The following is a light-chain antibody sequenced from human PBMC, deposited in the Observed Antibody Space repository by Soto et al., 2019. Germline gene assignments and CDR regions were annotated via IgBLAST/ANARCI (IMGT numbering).Light chain of an antibody. CDR3: QQSYSSPRR. CDR2: AAS. CDR1: QSISSY. V-gene: IGKV1-39*01. J-gene: IGKJ1*01. Sequence: IKITQSPSSPSASVGDSVTITCLASQSISSYLNWYQQKPGKAPKLLIYAASSLQSGVPSRFSGSGSGTDFTLTIDSLQPEDFATYYCQQSYSSPRRFGEGT.